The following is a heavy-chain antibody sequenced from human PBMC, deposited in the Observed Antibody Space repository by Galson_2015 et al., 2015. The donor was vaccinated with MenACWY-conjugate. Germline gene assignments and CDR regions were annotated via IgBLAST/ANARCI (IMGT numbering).Heavy chain of an antibody. CDR1: GFTFSSNA. D-gene: IGHD3-9*01. CDR3: AKGRLYFDSY. Sequence: SLRLSCAASGFTFSSNAMSWVRQAPGKGLEWVSGISPSGGNTYYADSVKGRFTISRDNSKDTLYLQMNNLRAEDTAVYYCAKGRLYFDSYWGQGTLVTVSS. CDR2: ISPSGGNT. V-gene: IGHV3-23*01. J-gene: IGHJ4*02.